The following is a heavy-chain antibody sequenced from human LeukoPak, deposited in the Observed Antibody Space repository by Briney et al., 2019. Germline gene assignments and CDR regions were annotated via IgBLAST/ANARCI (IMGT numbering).Heavy chain of an antibody. Sequence: QVQPQESGPGLVKPSQTLSLTCTVSGGPINSGSYYWTLIRQPAGKGLECVGRIYASGSTNSNPSLRGRAIISADTSTNQFSLRLSSVTAADTAVYYCAREGSAAAGYFQRWGQGTLVTVSS. V-gene: IGHV4-61*02. J-gene: IGHJ1*01. CDR3: AREGSAAAGYFQR. D-gene: IGHD6-25*01. CDR1: GGPINSGSYY. CDR2: IYASGST.